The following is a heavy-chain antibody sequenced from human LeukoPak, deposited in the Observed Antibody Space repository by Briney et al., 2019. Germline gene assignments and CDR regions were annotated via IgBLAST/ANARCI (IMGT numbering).Heavy chain of an antibody. CDR3: AREEIRSWFDP. CDR2: IYYSGST. V-gene: IGHV4-59*01. D-gene: IGHD5-24*01. CDR1: GFTFSDYY. Sequence: GSLRLSCAASGFTFSDYYMSWIRQPPGKGLEWIGYIYYSGSTNYNPSLKSRVTISVDTSKNQFSLKLSSVTAADTAVYYCAREEIRSWFDPWGQGTLVTVSS. J-gene: IGHJ5*02.